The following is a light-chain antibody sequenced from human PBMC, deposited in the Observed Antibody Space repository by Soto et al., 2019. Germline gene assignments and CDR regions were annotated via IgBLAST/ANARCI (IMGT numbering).Light chain of an antibody. V-gene: IGLV1-44*01. Sequence: QSVLTQPPSASGTPGQRVTISCSGSSANIGKNIVNWYQQLPGTAPKLLIYTNDQRPSGVPDRFSGSKSGTSASLAISGLQSGDEAAYYCAAWDDNLIGWVFGGGTKLTVL. CDR2: TND. J-gene: IGLJ3*02. CDR3: AAWDDNLIGWV. CDR1: SANIGKNI.